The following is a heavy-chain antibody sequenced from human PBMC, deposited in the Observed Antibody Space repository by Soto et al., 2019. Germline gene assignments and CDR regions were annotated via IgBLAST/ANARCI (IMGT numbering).Heavy chain of an antibody. Sequence: PGGSLRLSCAASGFTFSSYGMHWVRQAPGKGLEWVAVIWYDGSNKYYADSVKGRFTISRDNSKNTLYLQMNSLRAEDTAVYYCARAGDYYGMDVWGQGTTVTVSS. CDR2: IWYDGSNK. J-gene: IGHJ6*02. V-gene: IGHV3-33*01. D-gene: IGHD6-19*01. CDR1: GFTFSSYG. CDR3: ARAGDYYGMDV.